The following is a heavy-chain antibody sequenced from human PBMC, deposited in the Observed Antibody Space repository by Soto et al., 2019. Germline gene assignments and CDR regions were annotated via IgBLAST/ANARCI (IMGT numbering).Heavy chain of an antibody. D-gene: IGHD4-17*01. Sequence: QVQLQESGPGLVKPSETLSLTCTVSGGSISSYYWSWIRQPPGNGLEWIGYIYYSGSTNYNPSLKNRVTISVDTSKNQFSLKLSSVTAADTAVYYCARDDYGGNSVGYWGQGTLVTVSS. CDR1: GGSISSYY. V-gene: IGHV4-59*01. CDR2: IYYSGST. J-gene: IGHJ4*02. CDR3: ARDDYGGNSVGY.